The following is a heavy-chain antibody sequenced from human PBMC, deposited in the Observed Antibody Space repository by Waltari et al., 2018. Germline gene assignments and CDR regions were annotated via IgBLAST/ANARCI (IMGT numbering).Heavy chain of an antibody. D-gene: IGHD4-17*01. Sequence: EVQLVESGGGLVQPGGSLRLSCAASGFTFSSYEMNWVRQAPGKGLEWVSYISSSGSTIYYADYVKGRFTISRDNAKNSLYLKMNSLRAEDTAVYYCASPVTTHYYYYGMDVWGQGTTVTVSS. J-gene: IGHJ6*02. CDR1: GFTFSSYE. V-gene: IGHV3-48*03. CDR3: ASPVTTHYYYYGMDV. CDR2: ISSSGSTI.